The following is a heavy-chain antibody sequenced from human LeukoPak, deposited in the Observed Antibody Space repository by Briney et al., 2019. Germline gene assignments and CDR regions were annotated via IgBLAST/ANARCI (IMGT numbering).Heavy chain of an antibody. CDR1: GYTFTSYD. CDR2: MNPNSGNT. J-gene: IGHJ5*02. Sequence: GASVKVSCKASGYTFTSYDINWVRQATGQGLEWMGWMNPNSGNTGYAQKFQGRVTITRNTSISTAYMELSSLRSEDTAVYYCARTPTYDFWSGYYNNWFDPWGQGTLVTVSS. V-gene: IGHV1-8*03. D-gene: IGHD3-3*01. CDR3: ARTPTYDFWSGYYNNWFDP.